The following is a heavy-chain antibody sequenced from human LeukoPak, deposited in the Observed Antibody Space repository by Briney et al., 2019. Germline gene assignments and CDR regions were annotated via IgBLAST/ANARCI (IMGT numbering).Heavy chain of an antibody. D-gene: IGHD5-18*01. CDR1: GFGSKNYA. J-gene: IGHJ3*02. CDR2: ISATGVNT. Sequence: GGSLRLSCTTSGFGSKNYAMSWVRLAPGKGLVWVSIISATGVNTYYADSVKGRFTISRDNFKNTLYLQMNSLRAEDTAVYYCARQPAGYSYGAGAFDIWGQGTMVTVSS. V-gene: IGHV3-23*01. CDR3: ARQPAGYSYGAGAFDI.